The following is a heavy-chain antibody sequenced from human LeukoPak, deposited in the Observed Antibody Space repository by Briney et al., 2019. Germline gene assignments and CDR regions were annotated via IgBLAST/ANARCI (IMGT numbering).Heavy chain of an antibody. CDR3: ARVGYSGYDHMDY. V-gene: IGHV3-7*01. J-gene: IGHJ4*02. CDR1: GFTFSSYW. D-gene: IGHD5-12*01. Sequence: GSLRLSCAASGFTFSSYWMSWVRQAPGKGLEWVANIKQDGSEKYYVDSVKGRFTISRDNAKNSLYLQMNSLRAEDTAVYYCARVGYSGYDHMDYWGQGTLVTVSS. CDR2: IKQDGSEK.